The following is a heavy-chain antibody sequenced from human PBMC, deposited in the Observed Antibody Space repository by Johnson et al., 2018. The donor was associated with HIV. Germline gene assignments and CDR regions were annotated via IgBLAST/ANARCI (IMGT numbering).Heavy chain of an antibody. Sequence: QVQLVESGGGLVQPGGSLRLSCAASAFTFSSYGIHWVRQVPGKGLEWVAVISYDGSNKYHAGSVKGRFTVSRDNSQNTLYLEMNGLRPEDTALYYCAKSTQASIVRESGPYGAFDIWGLGTMVTVSS. CDR2: ISYDGSNK. V-gene: IGHV3-30*18. J-gene: IGHJ3*02. D-gene: IGHD3-10*01. CDR3: AKSTQASIVRESGPYGAFDI. CDR1: AFTFSSYG.